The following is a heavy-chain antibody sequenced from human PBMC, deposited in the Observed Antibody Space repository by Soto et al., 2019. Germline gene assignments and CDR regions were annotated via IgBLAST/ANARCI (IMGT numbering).Heavy chain of an antibody. J-gene: IGHJ4*02. D-gene: IGHD2-15*01. V-gene: IGHV5-10-1*01. CDR2: IDPDESYT. CDR1: GYSFTNYW. CDR3: ARLPPPTYCSGSTCSGY. Sequence: GEALKISWKGSGYSFTNYWVNWGRQMPGEGLEWMGRIDPDESYTNYSPSFQGHVTISVDKSISTAYLQWSSLKASDTAIYYCARLPPPTYCSGSTCSGYWGQGTLVTVSS.